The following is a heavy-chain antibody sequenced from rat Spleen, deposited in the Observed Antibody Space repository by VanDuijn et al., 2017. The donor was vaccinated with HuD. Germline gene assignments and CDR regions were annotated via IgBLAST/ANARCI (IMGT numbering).Heavy chain of an antibody. CDR2: ITNSGGST. J-gene: IGHJ2*01. V-gene: IGHV5S23*01. CDR3: ASRDY. CDR1: GFTFSDYY. Sequence: EVQLVESGGGLVQPGRSLKLSCAASGFTFSDYYMAWVRQAPTKGLEWVASITNSGGSTYYRDSVKGRFTISRDNAKSTLYLQMDSLRSEDTATYYCASRDYWGQGVMVTVSS.